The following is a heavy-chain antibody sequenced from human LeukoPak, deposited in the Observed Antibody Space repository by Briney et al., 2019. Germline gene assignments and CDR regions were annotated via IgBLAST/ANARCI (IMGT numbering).Heavy chain of an antibody. V-gene: IGHV1-2*02. CDR1: GYTFTGYY. D-gene: IGHD3-3*01. CDR3: ARDRGFWSGYYHFDY. CDR2: INPNSGGT. J-gene: IGHJ4*02. Sequence: ASVKASCKASGYTFTGYYMHWVRQAPGQGLEWMGWINPNSGGTNYAQKFQGRVTMTRDTSISTAYMELSRLRSDDTAVYYCARDRGFWSGYYHFDYWGQGTLVTVSS.